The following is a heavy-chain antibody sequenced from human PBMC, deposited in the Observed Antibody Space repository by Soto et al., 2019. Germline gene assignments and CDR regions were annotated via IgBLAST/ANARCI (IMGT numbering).Heavy chain of an antibody. CDR1: GYSISSGYY. D-gene: IGHD3-3*01. Sequence: QVQLQESGPGLVKPSETLSLTCAVSGYSISSGYYWGWIRQPPGKGLEWIGSIYHSGSTYYNPSLKSRVNISVDTSKNQFSLKLSSVTAADTAVYYCARIGRITIFGVVMGFDYWGQGTLVTVSS. V-gene: IGHV4-38-2*01. CDR3: ARIGRITIFGVVMGFDY. J-gene: IGHJ4*02. CDR2: IYHSGST.